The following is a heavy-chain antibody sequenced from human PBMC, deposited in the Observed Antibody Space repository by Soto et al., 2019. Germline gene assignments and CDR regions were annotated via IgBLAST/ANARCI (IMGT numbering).Heavy chain of an antibody. CDR1: GYTCTSYG. V-gene: IGHV1-18*01. CDR3: ARGPEGVVPAAIYAFDI. CDR2: ISAYNGNT. J-gene: IGHJ3*02. Sequence: ASGKVSCKASGYTCTSYGISWVRQAPGQGLEWMGWISAYNGNTNYAQKLQGRVTMTADTSTSTAYMELRSLRSDDTAVYYCARGPEGVVPAAIYAFDIWGQGTMVTVSS. D-gene: IGHD2-2*01.